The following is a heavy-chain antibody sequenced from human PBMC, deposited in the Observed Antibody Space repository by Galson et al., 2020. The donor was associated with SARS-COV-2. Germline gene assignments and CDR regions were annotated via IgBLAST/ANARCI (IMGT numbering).Heavy chain of an antibody. CDR3: ARGLRYSYGFDY. Sequence: SETLSLTCTVSGGAISSGGDDWSWIRQHPGKGLEWSGYIYYSGSTYYNPSLKSRVTISVDTSKNQFSLKLSSVTAADTAVYYCARGLRYSYGFDYWGQGTLVTVSS. CDR1: GGAISSGGDD. J-gene: IGHJ4*02. D-gene: IGHD5-18*01. V-gene: IGHV4-31*03. CDR2: IYYSGST.